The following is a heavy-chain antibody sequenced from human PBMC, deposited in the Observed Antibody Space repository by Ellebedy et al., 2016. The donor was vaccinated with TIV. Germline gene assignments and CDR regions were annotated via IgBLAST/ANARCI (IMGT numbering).Heavy chain of an antibody. CDR2: IYYTGTT. Sequence: MPSETLPLTCTVSGGSVSSSSNYWAWIRQPPGEGLEWIGSIYYTGTTYYNPSLKSRVTISVDTSKNQFSLKLSSVTAADTAVYYCATSGSGIRGRGFDYWGQGTLVTVSS. J-gene: IGHJ4*02. V-gene: IGHV4-39*07. CDR3: ATSGSGIRGRGFDY. CDR1: GGSVSSSSNY. D-gene: IGHD3-10*01.